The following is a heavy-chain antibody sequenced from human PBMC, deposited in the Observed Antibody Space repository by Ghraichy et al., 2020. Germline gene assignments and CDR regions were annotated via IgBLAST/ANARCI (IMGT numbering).Heavy chain of an antibody. CDR2: INHSGST. J-gene: IGHJ5*02. CDR3: ARVLGYSSGWNWFDP. V-gene: IGHV4-34*01. D-gene: IGHD6-19*01. CDR1: GGSFSGYY. Sequence: SETLSLTCAVYGGSFSGYYWSWIRQPPGKGLEWIGEINHSGSTNYNPSLKSRVTISVDTSKNQFSLKLSSVTAADTAVYYCARVLGYSSGWNWFDPWGQGTLVTVS.